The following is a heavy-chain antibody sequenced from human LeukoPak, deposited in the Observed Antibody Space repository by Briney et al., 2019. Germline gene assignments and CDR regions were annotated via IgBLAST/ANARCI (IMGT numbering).Heavy chain of an antibody. D-gene: IGHD1-1*01. Sequence: PGRSLRLSCAASGFTFNNYAIHWVRQAPGKGLEWVTAISYDGSTTYFADSVKGRFTISRDNSENTVYLQMNSLRAEDTAVYYCARDPKGGNWIFDSWGQGTLVTVSS. V-gene: IGHV3-30-3*01. J-gene: IGHJ4*02. CDR3: ARDPKGGNWIFDS. CDR1: GFTFNNYA. CDR2: ISYDGSTT.